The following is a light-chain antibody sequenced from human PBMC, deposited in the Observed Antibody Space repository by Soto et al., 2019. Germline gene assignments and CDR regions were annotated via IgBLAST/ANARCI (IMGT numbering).Light chain of an antibody. J-gene: IGKJ3*01. CDR3: QQLNSYPFFT. Sequence: DIQLTQSPSFVSASVGDRVTITCRASQGISSYLAWYQQKPGKAPKLLIYAASTLQSGVPSRFSGSGSGTEFTLTISSLQPEDFATYYCQQLNSYPFFTFGPGTKVDIK. CDR1: QGISSY. CDR2: AAS. V-gene: IGKV1-9*01.